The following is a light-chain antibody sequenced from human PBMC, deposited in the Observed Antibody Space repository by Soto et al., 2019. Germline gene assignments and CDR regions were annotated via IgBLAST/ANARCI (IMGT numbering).Light chain of an antibody. J-gene: IGLJ1*01. CDR1: SSDVGGYNY. V-gene: IGLV2-14*01. CDR3: SSYTTSNTRQIV. Sequence: QSVLTQPASVSGSPGQSITISCTGTSSDVGGYNYVSWYQQHPGKAPKFIIYDVSNRPSGVSNRFSSSKSGNTASLTISGLQAEDEADYYCSSYTTSNTRQIVFGTGTKVTVL. CDR2: DVS.